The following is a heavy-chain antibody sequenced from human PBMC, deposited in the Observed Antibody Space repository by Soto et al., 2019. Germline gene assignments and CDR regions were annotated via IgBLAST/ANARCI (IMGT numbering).Heavy chain of an antibody. CDR2: IIPMFDTT. D-gene: IGHD5-12*01. CDR3: TRHRGYSSGYWGQDF. Sequence: QVQLVQSGAEVKKPRSSVKVSCKASGGAFGSYAINWVRQAPGQGLEWMGGIIPMFDTTNYAQRFQGRVTVTADESTSTVYLELTRLRSEDTAIYYCTRHRGYSSGYWGQDFWGQGTLVTVSS. V-gene: IGHV1-69*01. J-gene: IGHJ4*02. CDR1: GGAFGSYA.